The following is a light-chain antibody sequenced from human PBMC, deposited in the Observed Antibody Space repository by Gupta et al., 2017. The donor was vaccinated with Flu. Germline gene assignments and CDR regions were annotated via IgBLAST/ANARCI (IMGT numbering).Light chain of an antibody. CDR3: QQSYSTPRT. Sequence: DIHMTQSTSSLSASVGDRVTITCLASQSISNYLNWYQQKPGKAPKLLIYSASSLQGGVPSRFSGSGAGTDFTLSISSLQPEDFAAYYCQQSYSTPRTFGQGTKVEIK. CDR1: QSISNY. V-gene: IGKV1-39*01. J-gene: IGKJ1*01. CDR2: SAS.